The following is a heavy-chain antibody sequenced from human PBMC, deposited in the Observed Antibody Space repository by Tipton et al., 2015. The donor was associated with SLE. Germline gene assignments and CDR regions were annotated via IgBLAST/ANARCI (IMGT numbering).Heavy chain of an antibody. V-gene: IGHV3-21*04. J-gene: IGHJ4*02. D-gene: IGHD3-3*01. CDR3: ARDFTIFGVVGYFDY. CDR1: GFTFSDYS. CDR2: ISSGGRYT. Sequence: SLRLSCAASGFTFSDYSMNWVRQAPGKGLEWVSSISSGGRYTYYADSVKGRFTISRDNSKNTLYLQMNSLRAEDTAVYYCARDFTIFGVVGYFDYWGQGTLVTVSS.